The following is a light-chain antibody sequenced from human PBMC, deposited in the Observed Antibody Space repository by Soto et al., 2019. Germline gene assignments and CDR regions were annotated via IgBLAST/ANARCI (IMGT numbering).Light chain of an antibody. J-gene: IGKJ5*01. CDR2: GAS. V-gene: IGKV3-20*01. Sequence: EIVLTQSPCTLSLSPGXRCTLSXXASQSVSSSYLAWYQQKPGQAPRLLIYGASSRPTGIPDRFSGSGSGTDFTLTISRLEPEDFAVYYCQQYGSSSTFGQGTRLEN. CDR3: QQYGSSST. CDR1: QSVSSSY.